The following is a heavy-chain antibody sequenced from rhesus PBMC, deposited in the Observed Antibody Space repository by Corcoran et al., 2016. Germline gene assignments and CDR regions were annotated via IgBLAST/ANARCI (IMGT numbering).Heavy chain of an antibody. CDR1: GFPFRDYP. D-gene: IGHD4-23*01. CDR2: IRSKYNNDAT. V-gene: IGHV3-186*02. CDR3: TTDTVRFDY. Sequence: EVQLVESGGGLVQPGWSLRLSCAASGFPFRDYPMILVRQASGKRLEGVGYIRSKYNNDATEYAASVKGRFTISRDDSKNTLYLQMSSLKTEDTAVYYCTTDTVRFDYWGQGVLVTVSS. J-gene: IGHJ4*01.